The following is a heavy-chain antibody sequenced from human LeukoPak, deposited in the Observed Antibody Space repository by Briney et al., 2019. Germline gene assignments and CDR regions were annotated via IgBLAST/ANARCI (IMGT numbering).Heavy chain of an antibody. CDR1: GGSIGSYY. D-gene: IGHD6-19*01. V-gene: IGHV4-59*01. Sequence: PSETLSLTCTVSGGSIGSYYWGWIRQSPGKRLEWIGYIYDSGSTNYNPSLKSRVTMSVDTSKNQFSLKLNSVTAADTAVYYCARHGSGWSFDYWGQGTLVTVPS. CDR3: ARHGSGWSFDY. J-gene: IGHJ4*02. CDR2: IYDSGST.